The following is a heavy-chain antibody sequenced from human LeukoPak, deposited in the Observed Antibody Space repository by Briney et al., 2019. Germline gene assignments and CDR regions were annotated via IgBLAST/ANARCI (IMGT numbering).Heavy chain of an antibody. D-gene: IGHD2-21*02. CDR2: IDWDDDK. CDR3: ARSTYCGGDCPFDY. CDR1: GFSLSTSKMR. J-gene: IGHJ4*02. V-gene: IGHV2-70*04. Sequence: SGPALVKPTQTLTLTCTFSGFSLSTSKMRVSWIRQPPGKALEWLARIDWDDDKFYSTSLKTRLTISKDTSKNPVVLTMTNMDPVDTATYFCARSTYCGGDCPFDYWGQGTLVTVSS.